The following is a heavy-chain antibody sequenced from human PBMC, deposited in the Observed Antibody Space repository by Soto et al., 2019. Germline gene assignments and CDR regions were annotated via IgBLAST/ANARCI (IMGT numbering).Heavy chain of an antibody. Sequence: EVQLLESGGGLVQPGGSLRLSCAASGFTFSSYAMSWVRQAPGKVLEWVSAISGSGGSTYYADSVKGRFTISRDNSKNTLYLQMNSLRAEDTAVYYCAKLGRQYDILTGYFDYWGQGTLVTVSS. CDR3: AKLGRQYDILTGYFDY. CDR1: GFTFSSYA. V-gene: IGHV3-23*01. D-gene: IGHD3-9*01. CDR2: ISGSGGST. J-gene: IGHJ4*02.